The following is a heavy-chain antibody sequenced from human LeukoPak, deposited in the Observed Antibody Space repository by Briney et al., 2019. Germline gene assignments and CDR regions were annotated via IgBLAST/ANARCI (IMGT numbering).Heavy chain of an antibody. J-gene: IGHJ4*02. Sequence: PGGSLRLSCAASGFTLSSYWMTWVRQAPGKKLGCVAVITGGGTNTYHADSVKGRFTISRDNSKNTLSLQMNSLRVEDTAKYYCAKGTLESCSGSRCYPFDYWGQGTLVTVSS. CDR2: ITGGGTNT. D-gene: IGHD2-15*01. CDR3: AKGTLESCSGSRCYPFDY. CDR1: GFTLSSYW. V-gene: IGHV3-23*01.